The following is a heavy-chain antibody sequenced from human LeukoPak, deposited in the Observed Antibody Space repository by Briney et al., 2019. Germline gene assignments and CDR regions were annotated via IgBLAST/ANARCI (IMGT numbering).Heavy chain of an antibody. CDR2: IKQEGGAK. V-gene: IGHV3-7*01. CDR1: GFRFSSYW. D-gene: IGHD3-3*01. J-gene: IGHJ6*02. Sequence: GGSLRLSCAASGFRFSSYWMSWVRQAPGKGLEWVAKIKQEGGAKYNVDSVKGRFTISRENAKNSLYLQMNSLRAEDTAVYYCARHGTPSLLYYDFWSGYYRYGVDVWGQGTTVTVSS. CDR3: ARHGTPSLLYYDFWSGYYRYGVDV.